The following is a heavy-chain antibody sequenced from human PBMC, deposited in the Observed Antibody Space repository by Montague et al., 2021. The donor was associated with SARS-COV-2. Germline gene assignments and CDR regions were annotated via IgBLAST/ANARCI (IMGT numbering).Heavy chain of an antibody. D-gene: IGHD5-12*01. Sequence: SLRLSCAASGFIFSDYYTTWIRQAPGKGLEWVSHISGSGSKTYYAESVKGRFTISRDTANNSVYLQMKFLGAEDTAVYYCARDQGGYGTFDIWGQGTMVTVSS. V-gene: IGHV3-11*01. CDR1: GFIFSDYY. CDR3: ARDQGGYGTFDI. CDR2: ISGSGSKT. J-gene: IGHJ3*02.